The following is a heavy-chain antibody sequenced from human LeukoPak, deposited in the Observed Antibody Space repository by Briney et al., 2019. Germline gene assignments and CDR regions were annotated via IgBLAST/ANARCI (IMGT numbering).Heavy chain of an antibody. CDR3: ARDKTYSDFWL. CDR1: GFTFSSYS. V-gene: IGHV3-48*01. Sequence: PGGSLRLSCAASGFTFSSYSMNLVRQAPGKGLEWISYISSDSSTVYFADSVKGRFTISRDNAKNSLYLQMNSLRAEDTAVYFCARDKTYSDFWLWGQGTLVTVSS. D-gene: IGHD3-3*01. J-gene: IGHJ4*02. CDR2: ISSDSSTV.